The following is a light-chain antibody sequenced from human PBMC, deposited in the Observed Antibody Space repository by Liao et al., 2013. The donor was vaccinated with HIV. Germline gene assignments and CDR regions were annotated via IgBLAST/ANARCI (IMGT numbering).Light chain of an antibody. Sequence: SYEVTQPPSVSVSPGQTASITCSGDKLGDKYACWYQQRPGQSPVLVIYQDSRRPLGIPERFSGSNSENTGTLTISGTQAVDEAVYYCQAWDRDTALFGGGTKLTVL. CDR2: QDS. J-gene: IGLJ2*01. CDR1: KLGDKY. CDR3: QAWDRDTAL. V-gene: IGLV3-1*01.